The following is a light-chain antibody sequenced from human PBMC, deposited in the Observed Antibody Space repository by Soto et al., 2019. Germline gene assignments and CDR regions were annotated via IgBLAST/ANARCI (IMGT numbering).Light chain of an antibody. CDR1: SSNVGSYNL. CDR2: AGS. Sequence: QSVVTQPDSVSGSLGQSITISCTGTSSNVGSYNLVSWYQQHPGKAPKLMIYAGSKRPSGVSNRFSGSKSGNTASLTISGLEAEDEADYYCCSYAGSSTLYVFGTWTKVTVL. CDR3: CSYAGSSTLYV. V-gene: IGLV2-23*01. J-gene: IGLJ1*01.